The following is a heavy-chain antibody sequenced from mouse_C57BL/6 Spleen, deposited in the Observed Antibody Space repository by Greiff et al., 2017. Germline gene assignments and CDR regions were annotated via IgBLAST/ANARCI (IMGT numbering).Heavy chain of an antibody. V-gene: IGHV2-2*01. Sequence: VKLVESGPGLVQPSQSLSITCTVSGFSFTSYGVHWVRQSPGKGLEWLGVIWNGGSTDYNTAFIFRLSISNDNSKCQVFCKMNSLQAYDTAIYYCARTEGYFDYWGQGTTLTVSS. J-gene: IGHJ2*01. CDR3: ARTEGYFDY. CDR1: GFSFTSYG. CDR2: IWNGGST.